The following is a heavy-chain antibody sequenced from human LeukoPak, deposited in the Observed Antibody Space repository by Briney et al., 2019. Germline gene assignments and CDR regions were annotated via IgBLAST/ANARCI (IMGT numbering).Heavy chain of an antibody. CDR3: AKKRVITTPDAIDWYFDL. CDR1: GFTFSNYA. V-gene: IGHV3-23*01. Sequence: PGGSLRLSCAASGFTFSNYAMTWVRQAPGEGLEWVSILNGSGGATYYADSVKGRFTISRDNSENTLFLQMNNLGAEDTAVYFCAKKRVITTPDAIDWYFDLWGRGTLVTVSS. CDR2: LNGSGGAT. J-gene: IGHJ2*01. D-gene: IGHD3-10*01.